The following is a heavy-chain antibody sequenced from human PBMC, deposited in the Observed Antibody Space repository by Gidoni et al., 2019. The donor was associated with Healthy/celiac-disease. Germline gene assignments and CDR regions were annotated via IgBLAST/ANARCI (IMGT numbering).Heavy chain of an antibody. D-gene: IGHD3-3*01. J-gene: IGHJ5*02. V-gene: IGHV3-7*01. CDR2: IKEDGSEK. CDR3: ARDLHVISWDFWSGYYAPPTGWFDP. CDR1: GFPFSSIW. Sequence: EVQLVESGGGLVQPGGSLRLSCAASGFPFSSIWMRWVRQSPGKGMEWVANIKEDGSEKYYVDSVKGRFTIFRDNAKNSLYLQMNSLRAEDTAVYYCARDLHVISWDFWSGYYAPPTGWFDPWGQGTLVTVSS.